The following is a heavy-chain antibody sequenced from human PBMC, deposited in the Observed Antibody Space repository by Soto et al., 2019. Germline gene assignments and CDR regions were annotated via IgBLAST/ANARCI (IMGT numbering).Heavy chain of an antibody. CDR1: GFSLDTGGVG. V-gene: IGHV2-5*02. CDR2: IYSDDDK. CDR3: GPNVAMGKTVRVPGVFDP. J-gene: IGHJ5*02. D-gene: IGHD3-10*02. Sequence: QITLKESGPMLLKPTQTLTLTFTFSGFSLDTGGVGVGWIRQPPGKTLEWLALIYSDDDKRYSPSLKSRLTITKDTSNNQVVLIMTYMDPVDTATYYCGPNVAMGKTVRVPGVFDPWGQGILVTVS.